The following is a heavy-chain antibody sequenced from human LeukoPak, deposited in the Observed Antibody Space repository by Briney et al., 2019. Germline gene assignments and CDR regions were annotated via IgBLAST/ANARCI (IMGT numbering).Heavy chain of an antibody. Sequence: SETLSLTCTVSGGSISSYYWNWIRQSPGKGLEWIGYIYYSGTTNYNPSLKSRVTISVDTSKNQFSLNLSSVTAAGTAVYYCARVRKSSGWKFDYWGQGTLVTVSS. CDR3: ARVRKSSGWKFDY. D-gene: IGHD6-19*01. V-gene: IGHV4-59*01. J-gene: IGHJ4*02. CDR2: IYYSGTT. CDR1: GGSISSYY.